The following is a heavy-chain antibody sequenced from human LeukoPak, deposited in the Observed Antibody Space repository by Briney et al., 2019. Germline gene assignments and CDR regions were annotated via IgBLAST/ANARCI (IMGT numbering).Heavy chain of an antibody. Sequence: GASVKVSCKASGYTFTGYYMHWVRQAPGQGLEWMGWINPNSGGTNYAQKFQGRVTMTRDTSISTAYMELSRLRSGDTAVYYCARDAIIVSFPNWFDPWGQGTLVTVSS. V-gene: IGHV1-2*02. CDR3: ARDAIIVSFPNWFDP. J-gene: IGHJ5*02. CDR2: INPNSGGT. CDR1: GYTFTGYY. D-gene: IGHD3-22*01.